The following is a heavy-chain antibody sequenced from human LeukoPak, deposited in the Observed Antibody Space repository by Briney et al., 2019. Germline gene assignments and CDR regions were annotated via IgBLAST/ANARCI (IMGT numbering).Heavy chain of an antibody. D-gene: IGHD3-10*01. J-gene: IGHJ6*02. CDR2: IYYSGST. V-gene: IGHV4-59*12. CDR3: GRDRDFYGMDV. CDR1: GGSISNYY. Sequence: SETLSVTCTVSGGSISNYYWSWIRQPPGKGLEWIGYIYYSGSTNYNPSLKSRVTISVDTSKNQFSLKLRSVTAADTAMYYCGRDRDFYGMDVWGQGTTVTVSS.